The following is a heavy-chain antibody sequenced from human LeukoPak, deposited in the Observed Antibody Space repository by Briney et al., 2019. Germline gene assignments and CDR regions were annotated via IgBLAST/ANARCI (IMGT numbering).Heavy chain of an antibody. J-gene: IGHJ5*02. Sequence: GESLKISCKGSGYSFTSYWIGWVRQMPGKGLEWMGIIYPGDSDTRYSPSFQGQVTISADKSISTAYLQWSSLKASDTAMYYCARHRFAQDYDFCSGPKYNWFDPWGQGTLVTVSS. CDR1: GYSFTSYW. D-gene: IGHD3-3*01. CDR2: IYPGDSDT. V-gene: IGHV5-51*01. CDR3: ARHRFAQDYDFCSGPKYNWFDP.